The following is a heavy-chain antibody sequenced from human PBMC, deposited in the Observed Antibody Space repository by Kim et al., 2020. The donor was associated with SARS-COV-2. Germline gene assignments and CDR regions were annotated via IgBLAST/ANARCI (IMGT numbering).Heavy chain of an antibody. D-gene: IGHD4-17*01. CDR3: AVGRMPTVTSGSDY. J-gene: IGHJ4*02. V-gene: IGHV3-21*01. Sequence: YSVKGRFNLSRDNAKNSLYLQINSLRAEDTAVYYCAVGRMPTVTSGSDYWGQGTLVTVSS.